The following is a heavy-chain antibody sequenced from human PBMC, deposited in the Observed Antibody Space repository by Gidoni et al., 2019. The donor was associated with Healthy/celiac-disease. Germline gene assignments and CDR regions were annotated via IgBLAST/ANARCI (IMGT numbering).Heavy chain of an antibody. J-gene: IGHJ4*02. CDR3: AKTPSPSAARTYFDY. CDR1: GFTFSSYA. Sequence: EVQLVEAGGGLVQPGGSLRLSCAAHGFTFSSYAMSWVRQAPGKGLDWVSAISGSGGSTSSADSVKCRFTISRDNSKNTLYLQMTSLRAEDTAVYYCAKTPSPSAARTYFDYWGQGTLVTVSS. V-gene: IGHV3-23*04. CDR2: ISGSGGST. D-gene: IGHD6-6*01.